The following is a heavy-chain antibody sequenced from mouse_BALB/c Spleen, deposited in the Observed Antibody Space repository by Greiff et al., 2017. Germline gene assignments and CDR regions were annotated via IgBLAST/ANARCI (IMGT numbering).Heavy chain of an antibody. V-gene: IGHV1-63*02. Sequence: VQLQQSGAELVRPGTSVKMSCKAAGYTFTNYWIGWVQQRPGHGLEWIGDIYPGGGYTNYNEKFKGKATLTADTSSSTAYMQLSSLTSEDSAIYYCARTPPDYYGYFDYWGQGTTLTVSS. CDR2: IYPGGGYT. CDR3: ARTPPDYYGYFDY. D-gene: IGHD1-1*01. J-gene: IGHJ2*01. CDR1: GYTFTNYW.